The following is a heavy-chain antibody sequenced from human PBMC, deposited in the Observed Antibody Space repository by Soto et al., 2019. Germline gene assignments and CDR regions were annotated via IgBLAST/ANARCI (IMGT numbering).Heavy chain of an antibody. CDR2: IAGSGGGT. CDR1: GFTFSTYA. Sequence: EVQLLESGGGLVQPGGSLRLSCAASGFTFSTYAMNWVRQAPGKGLEWVSGIAGSGGGTYYADSVKGRFTISRDDSKNTLYLAINRLRVEDTALYYCAPRNPLTGGFDSWGQGTLVTVSS. V-gene: IGHV3-23*01. J-gene: IGHJ4*02. CDR3: APRNPLTGGFDS. D-gene: IGHD7-27*01.